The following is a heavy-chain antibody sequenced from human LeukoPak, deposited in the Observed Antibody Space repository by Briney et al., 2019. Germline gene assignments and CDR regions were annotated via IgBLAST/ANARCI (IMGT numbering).Heavy chain of an antibody. D-gene: IGHD2-2*01. Sequence: ASVKVSCKASGYTFTSYYMHWVRQAPGRGLEWMGIINPSGGSTSYAQKFQGRVTMTRDMSTSTVYMELSSLRSEDTAVYYCARDFAYCSSTSCYAFDYWGQGTLVTVSS. J-gene: IGHJ4*02. CDR3: ARDFAYCSSTSCYAFDY. V-gene: IGHV1-46*01. CDR2: INPSGGST. CDR1: GYTFTSYY.